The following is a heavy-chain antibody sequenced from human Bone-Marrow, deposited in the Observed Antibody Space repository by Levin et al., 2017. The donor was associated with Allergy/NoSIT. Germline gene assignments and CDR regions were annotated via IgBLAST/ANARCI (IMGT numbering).Heavy chain of an antibody. Sequence: GGSLRLSCAASGFTVSNNYVWWVRQAPGKGLEWVSLIYSGGSTYYADSVKGRFSISRDGSKNTLYLQMNSLRAEDTAMYYCGRDVGPWGQGTMFTVSS. CDR2: IYSGGST. CDR3: GRDVGP. D-gene: IGHD1-26*01. J-gene: IGHJ3*01. V-gene: IGHV3-53*01. CDR1: GFTVSNNY.